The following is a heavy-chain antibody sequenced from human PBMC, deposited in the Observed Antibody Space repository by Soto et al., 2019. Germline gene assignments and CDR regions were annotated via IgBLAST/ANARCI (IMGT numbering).Heavy chain of an antibody. Sequence: TLSLTCAVSGGSISSGGYSWTWIRQPPGKGLEWVGHTYHTGTAYYSPSLKSRVTISVDRSKNQFSLKLSSVTAADTAVYYCSKDRTGYSNDFDYWGQGTLVTVSS. CDR1: GGSISSGGYS. CDR2: TYHTGTA. J-gene: IGHJ4*02. V-gene: IGHV4-30-2*01. CDR3: SKDRTGYSNDFDY. D-gene: IGHD6-13*01.